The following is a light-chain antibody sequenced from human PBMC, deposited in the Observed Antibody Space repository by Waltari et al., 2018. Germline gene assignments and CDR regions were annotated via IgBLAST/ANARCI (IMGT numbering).Light chain of an antibody. CDR3: QQYSDGTPWT. J-gene: IGKJ1*01. CDR1: QSISNN. V-gene: IGKV3-15*01. CDR2: DAS. Sequence: EIVMTQSPSTVSVSQGERATLSCRATQSISNNLAWYQQGPGEAPRLLIYDASTRPTGVSGRFTGSGSGTECSLTISGLQSEDFAIYYCQQYSDGTPWTFGQGTKVEI.